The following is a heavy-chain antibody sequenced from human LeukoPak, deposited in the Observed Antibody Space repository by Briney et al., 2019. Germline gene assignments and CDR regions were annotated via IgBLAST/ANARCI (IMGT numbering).Heavy chain of an antibody. CDR1: GGSISSSSYY. CDR2: IYYSGST. Sequence: SETLSLTCTVSGGSISSSSYYWGWIRQPPGKGLEWIGSIYYSGSTYYNPSLKSRVTISVDTSKNQFSLKLSSVTAADTAVYYCARAVILDYYDSSGYYFDYWGQGTLVTVSS. CDR3: ARAVILDYYDSSGYYFDY. J-gene: IGHJ4*02. D-gene: IGHD3-22*01. V-gene: IGHV4-39*07.